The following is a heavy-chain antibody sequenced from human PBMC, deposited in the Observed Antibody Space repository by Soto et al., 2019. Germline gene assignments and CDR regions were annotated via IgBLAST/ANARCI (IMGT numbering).Heavy chain of an antibody. CDR1: GGSFSGYY. Sequence: QVQLQQWGAGLLKPSETLSLTCAVYGGSFSGYYWSWIRQPPGKGLEWIAEINHSGSTNYNPSLKSGVATTVDTSKIQFSLKRVSVTAADAALYYWARERARYCRGGSCVVWRAGDYWGQGTLVTVSS. D-gene: IGHD2-15*01. V-gene: IGHV4-34*01. CDR3: ARERARYCRGGSCVVWRAGDY. J-gene: IGHJ4*02. CDR2: INHSGST.